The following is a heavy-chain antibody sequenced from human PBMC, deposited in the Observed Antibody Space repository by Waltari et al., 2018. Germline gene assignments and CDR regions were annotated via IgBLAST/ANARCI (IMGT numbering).Heavy chain of an antibody. V-gene: IGHV4-39*07. CDR3: ARDYYFDY. CDR1: GGSISSSSYY. CDR2: IYYSGST. Sequence: QLQLQESGPGLVKPSEPLSLTCTVPGGSISSSSYYWGWIRQPPGKGLEWIGSIYYSGSTYYNPSLKSRVTISVDTSKNQFSLKLSSVTAADTAVYYCARDYYFDYWGQGTLVTVSS. J-gene: IGHJ4*02.